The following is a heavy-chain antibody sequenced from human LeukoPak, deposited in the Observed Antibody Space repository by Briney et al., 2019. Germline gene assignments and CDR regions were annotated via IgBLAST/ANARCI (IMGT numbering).Heavy chain of an antibody. Sequence: SGTLSLTCAVSGGSISSSYWWTWVRQPPGKGLEWIGEIYHSESANYNPSLQSRVTISVDKSKNHFSLKLTSVAAADTAVYYCARLAAVAGHLDYWGQGTLVTVSS. J-gene: IGHJ4*02. V-gene: IGHV4-4*02. CDR3: ARLAAVAGHLDY. CDR2: IYHSESA. D-gene: IGHD6-19*01. CDR1: GGSISSSYW.